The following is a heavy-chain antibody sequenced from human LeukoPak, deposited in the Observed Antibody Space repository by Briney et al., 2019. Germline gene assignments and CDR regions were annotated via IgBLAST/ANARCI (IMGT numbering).Heavy chain of an antibody. J-gene: IGHJ4*02. V-gene: IGHV4-34*01. D-gene: IGHD6-13*01. CDR3: AGRMGDPTGQQLACFDY. CDR1: GGSFSGYY. CDR2: INHSGST. Sequence: PSETLSLTCAVCGGSFSGYYWSWIRQPPGKGLEWIGEINHSGSTNYNPSLKSRVTISVDTSKNQFSLKLSSVTAADTAVYYCAGRMGDPTGQQLACFDYWGQGTLVTVSS.